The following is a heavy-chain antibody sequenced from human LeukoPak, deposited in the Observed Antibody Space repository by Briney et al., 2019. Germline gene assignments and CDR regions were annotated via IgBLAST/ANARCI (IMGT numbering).Heavy chain of an antibody. CDR3: ARVVASGMDAFDI. V-gene: IGHV4-30-2*01. D-gene: IGHD1-26*01. CDR1: GGSISSGGYY. CDR2: IYHSGST. Sequence: PSETLSLTCTVSGGSISSGGYYWSWIRQPPGKGLEWIGYIYHSGSTYYNPSLKSRVTISVDRSKNQFSLKLSSVTAADTAVYYCARVVASGMDAFDIWGQGTMVTVSS. J-gene: IGHJ3*02.